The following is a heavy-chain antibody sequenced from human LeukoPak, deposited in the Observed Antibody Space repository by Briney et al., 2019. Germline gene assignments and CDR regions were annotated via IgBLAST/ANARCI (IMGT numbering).Heavy chain of an antibody. Sequence: GGSLRLSCAASGFTFSSYGMHWVRQAPGKGLEWLAVISYDGSNKYYADSVKGRFTISRDNSKNTLYLQMNSLRAEDTAVYYCAKSGIAAAGFDYWGQGTLVTVSS. V-gene: IGHV3-30*18. D-gene: IGHD6-13*01. J-gene: IGHJ4*02. CDR2: ISYDGSNK. CDR1: GFTFSSYG. CDR3: AKSGIAAAGFDY.